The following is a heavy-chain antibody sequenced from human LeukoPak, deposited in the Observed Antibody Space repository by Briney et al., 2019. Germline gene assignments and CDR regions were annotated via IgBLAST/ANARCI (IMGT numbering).Heavy chain of an antibody. Sequence: PSETLSLTCAVYGGSFSGYYWSWIRQPPGKGLEWIGEINHSGSTNYNPSLKNRVTISVDTSKNQFSLKLSSVTAADTAVYYCARGYCSGGSCYSWNDYWGQGTLVTVSS. V-gene: IGHV4-34*01. CDR1: GGSFSGYY. CDR3: ARGYCSGGSCYSWNDY. CDR2: INHSGST. D-gene: IGHD2-15*01. J-gene: IGHJ4*02.